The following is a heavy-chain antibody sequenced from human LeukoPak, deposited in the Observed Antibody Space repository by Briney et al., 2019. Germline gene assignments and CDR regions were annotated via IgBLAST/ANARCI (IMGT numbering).Heavy chain of an antibody. Sequence: SETLSLTCTVSGGSISSGGYYWSWIRQPPGKGLEWIGYIYHSGSTYYNPSLKSRVTISVDTSKNQFSLKLSSVTAADTAVYYCARRPIVVVPAARGYFDYWGQGTLVTVSS. CDR3: ARRPIVVVPAARGYFDY. V-gene: IGHV4-30-2*01. D-gene: IGHD2-2*01. CDR2: IYHSGST. CDR1: GGSISSGGYY. J-gene: IGHJ4*02.